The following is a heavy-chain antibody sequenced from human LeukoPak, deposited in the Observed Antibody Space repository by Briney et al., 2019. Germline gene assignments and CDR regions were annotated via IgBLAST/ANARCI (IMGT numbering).Heavy chain of an antibody. J-gene: IGHJ5*02. V-gene: IGHV3-30*02. CDR2: IWYDGTNK. D-gene: IGHD2-2*03. CDR1: GFTFSSYA. CDR3: AKTPGYCSSTTCYHNWFDP. Sequence: GGSLRLSCAASGFTFSSYAMSWVRQAPGKGLEWMAFIWYDGTNKYYADSVTGRFTISRDNSKNTLYLQMNSLRAEDTAVYYCAKTPGYCSSTTCYHNWFDPWGQGTLVTVSS.